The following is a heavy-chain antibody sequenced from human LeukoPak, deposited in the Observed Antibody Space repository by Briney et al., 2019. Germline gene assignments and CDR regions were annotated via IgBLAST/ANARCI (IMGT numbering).Heavy chain of an antibody. CDR1: GGSISSYY. D-gene: IGHD3-9*01. CDR2: IYTSGSN. V-gene: IGHV4-4*07. Sequence: PSETLSLTCTVSGGSISSYYWSWIRQPAGKGLEWIGRIYTSGSNNYNPSLKSRVTMSVDTSRNQFSLKLSSVTAADTAVYYCARMAGLTGPIRRGWFDPWGQGTLVTVSS. J-gene: IGHJ5*02. CDR3: ARMAGLTGPIRRGWFDP.